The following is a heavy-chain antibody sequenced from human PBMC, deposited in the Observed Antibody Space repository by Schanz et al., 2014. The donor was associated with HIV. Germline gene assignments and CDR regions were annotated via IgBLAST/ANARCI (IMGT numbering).Heavy chain of an antibody. Sequence: EVQLLESGGGLVQPGGSLRLSCGASGFIFSSYGMSWVRQAPRKGLEWVSLIGSGGGRRYYADSVKGRFTISRDNSKNTVYLQMTGLRAEDTAVYYCARDIMTRDGMDVWGQGTTVTVSS. CDR2: IGSGGGRR. V-gene: IGHV3-23*01. J-gene: IGHJ6*02. CDR3: ARDIMTRDGMDV. D-gene: IGHD1-20*01. CDR1: GFIFSSYG.